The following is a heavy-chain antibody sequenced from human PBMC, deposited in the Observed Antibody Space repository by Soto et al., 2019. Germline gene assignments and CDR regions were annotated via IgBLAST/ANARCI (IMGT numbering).Heavy chain of an antibody. CDR1: GGTFSSYA. J-gene: IGHJ6*02. CDR2: IIPIFGTA. Sequence: QVQLVQSGPEVKKPGSSVKVSCKASGGTFSSYAISWVRQAPGQGLEWMGGIIPIFGTANYAQKCQGRVMITADESTSTAYMELTSLRSEDTAVYYCASSVAKYYYSGMDVWGQGTTVTASS. D-gene: IGHD5-12*01. V-gene: IGHV1-69*12. CDR3: ASSVAKYYYSGMDV.